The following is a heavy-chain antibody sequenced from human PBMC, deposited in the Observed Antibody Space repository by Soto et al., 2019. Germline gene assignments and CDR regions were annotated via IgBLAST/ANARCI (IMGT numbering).Heavy chain of an antibody. D-gene: IGHD1-1*01. CDR1: GGSLSSYD. CDR3: ARRYGYSFDY. J-gene: IGHJ4*02. Sequence: SETLSLTCTVSGGSLSSYDLSWIRQPPGKGLEWIGYIYNSGRTNYNPSLKSRVTISVDTSKNQFSLKLSSVTAADTAVYYCARRYGYSFDYWGQGTLVTVSS. CDR2: IYNSGRT. V-gene: IGHV4-59*08.